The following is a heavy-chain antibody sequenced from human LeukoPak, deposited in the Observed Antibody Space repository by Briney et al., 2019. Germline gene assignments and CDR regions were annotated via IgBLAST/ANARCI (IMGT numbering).Heavy chain of an antibody. D-gene: IGHD1-26*01. CDR1: GFTFSSYW. J-gene: IGHJ6*02. CDR3: ARDRTGLLTPWYYYYYGMDV. V-gene: IGHV3-48*04. CDR2: ISSSGSTI. Sequence: GGSLRLSCAASGFTFSSYWMHWVRQAPGKGLEWVSYISSSGSTIYYADSVKGRFTISRDNAKNSLYLQMNSLRAEDTAVYYCARDRTGLLTPWYYYYYGMDVWGQGTTVTVSS.